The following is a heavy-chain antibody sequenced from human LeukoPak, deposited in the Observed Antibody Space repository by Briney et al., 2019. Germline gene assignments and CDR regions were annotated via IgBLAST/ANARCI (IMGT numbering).Heavy chain of an antibody. CDR1: GGSISSYY. V-gene: IGHV4-59*01. Sequence: SETLSLTCTVSGGSISSYYWSWIRQPPGKGLEWIGYIYYSGSTNYNPSLKSRVTISVDTSKSQFSLNLSSVTAADTAVYYCARLYSSSLGRVFDYWGQGTLVTVSS. CDR2: IYYSGST. CDR3: ARLYSSSLGRVFDY. J-gene: IGHJ4*02. D-gene: IGHD6-13*01.